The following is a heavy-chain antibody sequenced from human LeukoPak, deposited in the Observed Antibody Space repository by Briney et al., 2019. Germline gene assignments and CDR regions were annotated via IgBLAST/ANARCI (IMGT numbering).Heavy chain of an antibody. CDR2: IYYSGST. Sequence: SETLFLTCTVSGGSISSYYWSWIRQPPGKGLEWIGYIYYSGSTNYNPSLKSRVTISVDTSKNQFSLKLSSVTAADTAVYYCARQTRNWFDPWGQGTLVTVSS. V-gene: IGHV4-59*08. CDR1: GGSISSYY. CDR3: ARQTRNWFDP. J-gene: IGHJ5*02.